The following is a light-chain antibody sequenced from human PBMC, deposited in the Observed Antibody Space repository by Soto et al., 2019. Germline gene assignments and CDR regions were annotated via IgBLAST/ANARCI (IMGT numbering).Light chain of an antibody. V-gene: IGLV2-23*01. Sequence: QSVLTQPASVSGSPGQSITISCTRSSTYFENYNLVSWYQHCPDKAPKLIIYEGTKRPSEISDRFSGSESDTTASLIISGLQPEDEADYYCSSYAGSSARVVFGGGTQLTVL. J-gene: IGLJ2*01. CDR3: SSYAGSSARVV. CDR1: STYFENYNL. CDR2: EGT.